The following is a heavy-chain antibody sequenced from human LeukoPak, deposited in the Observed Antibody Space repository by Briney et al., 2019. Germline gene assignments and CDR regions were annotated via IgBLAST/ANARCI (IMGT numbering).Heavy chain of an antibody. V-gene: IGHV4-59*12. CDR1: GGSISSYY. CDR3: ARHYSGWYGFDY. J-gene: IGHJ4*02. CDR2: IYYSGST. D-gene: IGHD6-19*01. Sequence: SETLSLTCTVSGGSISSYYWSWIRQPPGKGLEWIGYIYYSGSTNYNPSLKSRVTISVDTSKTQFSLKLSSVTAADTAVYYCARHYSGWYGFDYWGQGTLVTVSS.